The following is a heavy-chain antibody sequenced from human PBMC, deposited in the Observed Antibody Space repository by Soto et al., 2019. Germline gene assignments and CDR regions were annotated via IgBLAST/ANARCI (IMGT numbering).Heavy chain of an antibody. CDR1: GASISSGSYY. CDR2: ISNSGST. J-gene: IGHJ4*02. D-gene: IGHD4-4*01. CDR3: ARAVYSNHVY. V-gene: IGHV4-31*03. Sequence: SETLSLTCTVSGASISSGSYYWSWIRQLPGKGLEWIGYISNSGSTYYNPSLKSRVTISVDTSKNQFSLRVSSVTAADTAVYYCARAVYSNHVYWGQGTLVTVSS.